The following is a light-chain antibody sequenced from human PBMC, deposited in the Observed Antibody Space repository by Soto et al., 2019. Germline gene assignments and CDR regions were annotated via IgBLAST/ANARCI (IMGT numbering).Light chain of an antibody. CDR3: LQHNTYPWT. CDR1: QGIGDD. Sequence: DIQMTQSPSSLSASVGDRVIITCRASQGIGDDLGWYQQKPGKAPKRLIYAASSLQSGVPSRFSGSGSGTDFTLTISSLQPDDFASYYCLQHNTYPWTFGPGTKGKSN. J-gene: IGKJ1*01. CDR2: AAS. V-gene: IGKV1-17*01.